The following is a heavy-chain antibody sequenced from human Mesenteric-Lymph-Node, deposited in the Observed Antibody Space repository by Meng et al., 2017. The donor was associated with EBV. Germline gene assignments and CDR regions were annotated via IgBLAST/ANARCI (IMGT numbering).Heavy chain of an antibody. D-gene: IGHD5-24*01. CDR1: GDTFSTYA. CDR2: IIPLFGPP. J-gene: IGHJ4*02. V-gene: IGHV1-69*01. CDR3: ARDRDAYNYYFDY. Sequence: VGLVQSGAEVKKPGSSVKVSCKPSGDTFSTYAITWVRQAPGQGPEWMGGIIPLFGPPNYAQKFQGRVTIIADESTNTAYMELSSLRSEDTAVYYCARDRDAYNYYFDYWGQGTLVTVSS.